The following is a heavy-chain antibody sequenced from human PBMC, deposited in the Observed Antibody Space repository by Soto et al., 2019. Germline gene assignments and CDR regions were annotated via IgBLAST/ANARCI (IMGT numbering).Heavy chain of an antibody. Sequence: GGSLRLSCAASGFTFSSYAMHWVRQAPGKGLEWVAVISYDGSNKYYADSVKGRFTISRDNSKNTLYLQMNSLRAEDTAVYYCARDPVAGEWELLQGGYFDYWGQGTLVTVSS. CDR1: GFTFSSYA. CDR3: ARDPVAGEWELLQGGYFDY. D-gene: IGHD1-26*01. J-gene: IGHJ4*02. CDR2: ISYDGSNK. V-gene: IGHV3-30-3*01.